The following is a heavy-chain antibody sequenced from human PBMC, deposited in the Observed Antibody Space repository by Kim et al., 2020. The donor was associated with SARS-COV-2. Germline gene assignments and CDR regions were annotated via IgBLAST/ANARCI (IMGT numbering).Heavy chain of an antibody. CDR1: GGSIISSTHY. Sequence: SETLSLTCTVSGGSIISSTHYWGWVRQAPGKGLEWIGSVSDDGKTWYDPSLKSRVTFSIDKSNNQFFLRLTSVTAADTAVYFCVKVDEEFVNWGQGTLVTVSS. CDR3: VKVDEEFVN. CDR2: VSDDGKT. V-gene: IGHV4-39*07. J-gene: IGHJ4*02.